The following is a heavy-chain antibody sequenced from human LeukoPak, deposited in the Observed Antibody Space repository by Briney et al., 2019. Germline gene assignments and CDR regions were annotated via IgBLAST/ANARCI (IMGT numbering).Heavy chain of an antibody. V-gene: IGHV1-18*01. J-gene: IGHJ5*02. D-gene: IGHD2-15*01. CDR1: GYTFTSYG. CDR3: ARETNNCSGGSCHHNWFDP. Sequence: ASVKVSCKASGYTFTSYGISWVRQAPGQGLEWMGWISAYNGNTNYAQKPQGRVTMTTDTSTSTAYMELRSLRSDDTAVYYCARETNNCSGGSCHHNWFDPWGQGTLVTVSS. CDR2: ISAYNGNT.